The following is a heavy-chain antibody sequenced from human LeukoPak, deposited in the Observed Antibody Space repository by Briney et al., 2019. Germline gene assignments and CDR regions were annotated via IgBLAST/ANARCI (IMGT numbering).Heavy chain of an antibody. CDR2: INPNSGGT. V-gene: IGHV1-2*02. CDR3: ARARSGLYYYYGMDA. D-gene: IGHD3-10*01. J-gene: IGHJ6*02. CDR1: GYTFTGYY. Sequence: GASVEVSCKASGYTFTGYYMHWVRQAPGQGLEWMGWINPNSGGTNYAQKFQGRVTMTRDTSISTAYMELSRLRSDDTAVYYCARARSGLYYYYGMDAWGQGTTVTVSS.